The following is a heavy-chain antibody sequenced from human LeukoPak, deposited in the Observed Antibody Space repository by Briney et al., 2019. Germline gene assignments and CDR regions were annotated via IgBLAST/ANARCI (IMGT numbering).Heavy chain of an antibody. CDR1: AVSITGYY. D-gene: IGHD2-21*01. V-gene: IGHV4-34*01. J-gene: IGHJ4*02. CDR3: ARIRCGPTQHRCYNY. Sequence: SDSLSLTCGVHAVSITGYYWICLRQPQGEAQEWIGEVDPRGYTNYNPSLHSRVTMSVDTSKNQLFLNLTSLTAADTAIYYCARIRCGPTQHRCYNYWGRGALVTVSS. CDR2: VDPRGYT.